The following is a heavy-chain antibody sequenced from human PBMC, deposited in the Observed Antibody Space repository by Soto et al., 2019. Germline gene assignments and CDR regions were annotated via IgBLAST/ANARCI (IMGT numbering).Heavy chain of an antibody. CDR1: GFTVSSNY. D-gene: IGHD5-12*01. V-gene: IGHV3-53*04. Sequence: GGSLRLSCAASGFTVSSNYMSWVRQAPGKGLEWVSVIYSGGSTYYADSVKGRFTISRHNSKNTLYLQMNSLRAEDTAVYYCASASGYDRALFDYWGQGTLVTVSS. J-gene: IGHJ4*02. CDR3: ASASGYDRALFDY. CDR2: IYSGGST.